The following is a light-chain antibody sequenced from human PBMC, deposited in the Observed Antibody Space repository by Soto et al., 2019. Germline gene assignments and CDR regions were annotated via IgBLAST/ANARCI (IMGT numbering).Light chain of an antibody. CDR1: QSVSSY. CDR2: DAS. V-gene: IGKV3-11*01. CDR3: QQRSDWPST. Sequence: EIVLTQSPATLSLSPGERATLSCRASQSVSSYLAWYQQKPGQAPRLLIYDASNRATGIPARFSGSGSGTDFTLTISSLEPDDFAVYYCQQRSDWPSTFGGGTKVQ. J-gene: IGKJ4*01.